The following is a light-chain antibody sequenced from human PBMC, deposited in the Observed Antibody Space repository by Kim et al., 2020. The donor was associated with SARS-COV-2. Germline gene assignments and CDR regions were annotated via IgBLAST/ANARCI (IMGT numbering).Light chain of an antibody. V-gene: IGKV1-27*01. Sequence: DIQMTQSPSSLSASVGDRVTISCRATLDISNYLVWYQQKPGKVPKLLIFAASTLQSGVPPRFSGSGSGTDFTLTISSLQPEDVATYYCQNYDSALLTFGGGTKVDIK. CDR1: LDISNY. CDR3: QNYDSALLT. CDR2: AAS. J-gene: IGKJ4*01.